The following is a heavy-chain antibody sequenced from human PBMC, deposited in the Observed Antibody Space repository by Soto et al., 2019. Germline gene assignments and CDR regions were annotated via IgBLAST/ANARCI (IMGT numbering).Heavy chain of an antibody. CDR3: ARGNHRWLQLWYFDL. J-gene: IGHJ2*01. CDR2: IIPIFGTV. CDR1: GGTFSNYP. Sequence: SVKVSCKASGGTFSNYPISWVRQAPGQGLEWMGGIIPIFGTVNYAQKFQGRVTITADGSTSTAYMELSSLRSEDTAVYYCARGNHRWLQLWYFDLWGRGTLVTVSS. D-gene: IGHD5-12*01. V-gene: IGHV1-69*13.